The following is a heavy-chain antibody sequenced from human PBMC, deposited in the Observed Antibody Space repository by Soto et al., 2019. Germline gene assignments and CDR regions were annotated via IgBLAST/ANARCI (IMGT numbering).Heavy chain of an antibody. J-gene: IGHJ4*02. CDR3: ARLDSSGHHLVDY. V-gene: IGHV5-51*01. D-gene: IGHD3-22*01. CDR1: GYSFTSYW. CDR2: IYPGDSET. Sequence: GESLKISCKGSGYSFTSYWIGWVRQMPGKGLEWMGTIYPGDSETTYSPSFQGQVTISADKSIRTAHLQWTSLKASDTAMYYCARLDSSGHHLVDYWGQGPLVTVSS.